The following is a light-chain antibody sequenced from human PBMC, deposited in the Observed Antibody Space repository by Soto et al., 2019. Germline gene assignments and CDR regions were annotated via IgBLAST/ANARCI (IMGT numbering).Light chain of an antibody. CDR1: QGISSW. CDR2: TTS. Sequence: DIQMTQSPSSVSASLGDRVTITCRASQGISSWLVWYQQKPGKAPKVLIYTTSSLQSGVPSRFRGSGSGADFTLTISSLQPEDFATCYCQQAHSFPLTFGQGTRLEIK. J-gene: IGKJ5*01. CDR3: QQAHSFPLT. V-gene: IGKV1-12*01.